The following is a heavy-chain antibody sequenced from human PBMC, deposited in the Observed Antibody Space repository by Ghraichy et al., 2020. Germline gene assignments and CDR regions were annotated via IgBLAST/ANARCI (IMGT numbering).Heavy chain of an antibody. CDR1: GGSISSYY. Sequence: SETLSLTCTVSGGSISSYYWSWIRQPPGKGLEWIGYIYYSGSTNYNPSLKSRVTISVDTSKNQFSLKLSSVTAADTAVYYCARDSVEMATIAPAFDIWGQGTMVTVSS. CDR2: IYYSGST. J-gene: IGHJ3*02. CDR3: ARDSVEMATIAPAFDI. V-gene: IGHV4-59*01. D-gene: IGHD5-24*01.